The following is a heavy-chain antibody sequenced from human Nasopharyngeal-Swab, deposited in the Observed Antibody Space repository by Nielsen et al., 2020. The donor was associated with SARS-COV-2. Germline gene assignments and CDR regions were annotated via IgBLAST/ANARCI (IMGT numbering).Heavy chain of an antibody. D-gene: IGHD5-18*01. CDR1: GYTFTSYG. Sequence: ASVKVSCKASGYTFTSYGISWVRQAPGQGLEWMGWISAYNGNTNYAQKLQGRVTMTTDTSTSTAYMELRSLRPDDTAVYYCARDNRYSYGYAGGDYWGQGTLVTVSS. V-gene: IGHV1-18*04. J-gene: IGHJ4*02. CDR2: ISAYNGNT. CDR3: ARDNRYSYGYAGGDY.